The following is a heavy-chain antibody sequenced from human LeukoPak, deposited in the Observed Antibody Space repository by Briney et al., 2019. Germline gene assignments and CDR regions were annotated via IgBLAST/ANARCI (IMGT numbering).Heavy chain of an antibody. Sequence: KPGGSLRLSCAASGFTFSSYSMNWVRQAPGKGLEWVSSISSSSSYIYYADSVKGRFTISRGNAKNSLYLQMNSLRAEDTAVYYCARRYCSSTSCYAFDYWGQGTLVTVSS. D-gene: IGHD2-2*01. CDR2: ISSSSSYI. CDR1: GFTFSSYS. V-gene: IGHV3-21*01. J-gene: IGHJ4*02. CDR3: ARRYCSSTSCYAFDY.